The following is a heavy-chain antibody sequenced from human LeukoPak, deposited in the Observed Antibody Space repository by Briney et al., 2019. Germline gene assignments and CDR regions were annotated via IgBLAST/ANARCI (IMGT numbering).Heavy chain of an antibody. CDR2: IYSGGST. CDR1: GFTVSSNY. J-gene: IGHJ6*02. CDR3: ARDWVVSGYHYGMDV. D-gene: IGHD3-22*01. V-gene: IGHV3-66*01. Sequence: GGSLRLSCAASGFTVSSNYMSWVRQAPGKGLEWVSVIYSGGSTYYADSVKGRFTISRDNSKNTLYLQMNSLRAEDTAVYYCARDWVVSGYHYGMDVWGQGTTLTVSS.